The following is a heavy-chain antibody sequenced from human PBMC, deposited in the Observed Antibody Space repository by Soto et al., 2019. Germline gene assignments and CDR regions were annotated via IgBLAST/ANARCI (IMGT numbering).Heavy chain of an antibody. V-gene: IGHV1-18*01. D-gene: IGHD2-15*01. CDR1: GHMFSPYG. CDR3: ARDPTNCSGGSCYSYYYYGMDV. J-gene: IGHJ6*02. Sequence: GASVKVSCKASGHMFSPYGISWVRQAPGQGLEWMGWITDYNPNTNYAQKFQGRVTISVDTSKNQFSLKLSSVTAADTAVYYCARDPTNCSGGSCYSYYYYGMDVWGQGTTVTVSS. CDR2: ITDYNPNT.